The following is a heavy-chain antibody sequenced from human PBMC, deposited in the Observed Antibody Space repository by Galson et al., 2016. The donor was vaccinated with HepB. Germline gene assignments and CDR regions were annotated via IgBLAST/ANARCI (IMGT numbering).Heavy chain of an antibody. J-gene: IGHJ6*02. CDR2: ITTNRDDT. Sequence: SLRLSCAASGFRFSSNPMHWVRQAPGKGLEYVSGITTNRDDTKYADYVKGRFTIFRDNSNNTLYLQMRSLRAEDTAVYYCVKSNLAAPGGFYGMDVWGQGTTVTVSS. CDR1: GFRFSSNP. V-gene: IGHV3-64D*06. D-gene: IGHD6-13*01. CDR3: VKSNLAAPGGFYGMDV.